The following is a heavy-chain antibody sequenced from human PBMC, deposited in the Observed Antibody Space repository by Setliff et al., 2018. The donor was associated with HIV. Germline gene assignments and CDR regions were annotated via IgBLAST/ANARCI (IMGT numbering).Heavy chain of an antibody. CDR1: GLTFSEHN. Sequence: GSLRLSCAASGLTFSEHNMDWVRQAPGKGLEWVGRSRNEGDRYTTEYAASVKGRFTIARDDSKNSLYLQINNLKIEDTAVYYCATSLHFYSYWGQGTLVTVSS. V-gene: IGHV3-72*01. D-gene: IGHD1-26*01. J-gene: IGHJ4*02. CDR2: SRNEGDRYTT. CDR3: ATSLHFYSY.